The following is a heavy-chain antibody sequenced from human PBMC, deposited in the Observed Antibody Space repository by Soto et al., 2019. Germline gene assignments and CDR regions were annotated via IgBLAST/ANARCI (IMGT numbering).Heavy chain of an antibody. CDR1: GYSFTSYW. V-gene: IGHV5-51*01. CDR3: ATLSPYYDFWSGYYYYYGMDV. CDR2: IYPGDSDT. Sequence: PGESLKISCKGSGYSFTSYWIGWVRQMPGKGLEWMGIIYPGDSDTRYSPSFQGQVTISADKSISTAYLQWSSLKASDTAMYYCATLSPYYDFWSGYYYYYGMDVWGQGTTVTVS. D-gene: IGHD3-3*01. J-gene: IGHJ6*02.